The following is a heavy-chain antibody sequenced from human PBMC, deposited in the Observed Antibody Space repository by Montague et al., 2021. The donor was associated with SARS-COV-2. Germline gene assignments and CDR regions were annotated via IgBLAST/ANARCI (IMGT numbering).Heavy chain of an antibody. J-gene: IGHJ4*02. V-gene: IGHV6-1*01. CDR1: GDSVSSNSAA. CDR2: TYYRSKWYN. CDR3: ARGSSGYYTPRPFDY. Sequence: CPISGDSVSSNSAAWNWIRQSPSRGLEWLGRTYYRSKWYNDYAVSVKSRITINPDTSKNQFSLQLNSVTPEDAAVCYCARGSSGYYTPRPFDYWGQGTLVTVSS. D-gene: IGHD3-22*01.